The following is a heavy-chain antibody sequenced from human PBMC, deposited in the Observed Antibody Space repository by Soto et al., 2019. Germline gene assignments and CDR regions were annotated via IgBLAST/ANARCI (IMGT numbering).Heavy chain of an antibody. CDR2: IYYSGST. J-gene: IGHJ6*02. Sequence: SETLSLTCTVSGGSISSYYWSWILQPPGKGLEWIGYIYYSGSTNYNPSLKSRVTISVDTSKNQFSLKLSSVTAADTAVYYCARHMTTVTYYYYGMDVWGQGTTVT. V-gene: IGHV4-59*01. CDR1: GGSISSYY. CDR3: ARHMTTVTYYYYGMDV. D-gene: IGHD4-17*01.